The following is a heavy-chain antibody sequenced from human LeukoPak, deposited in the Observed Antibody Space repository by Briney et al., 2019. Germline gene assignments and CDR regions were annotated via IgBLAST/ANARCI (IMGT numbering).Heavy chain of an antibody. D-gene: IGHD2-2*01. Sequence: ASVKVSCNDSGYTFSYYAMHWVRQAPGQRFEWMGWIDAGNGDTRYSQKFQGRVTITRDTSASTAYIELRSLRSEDTAMYYCARGSTSDWPLDHWGQETLVTISS. J-gene: IGHJ4*02. CDR3: ARGSTSDWPLDH. CDR2: IDAGNGDT. CDR1: GYTFSYYA. V-gene: IGHV1-3*01.